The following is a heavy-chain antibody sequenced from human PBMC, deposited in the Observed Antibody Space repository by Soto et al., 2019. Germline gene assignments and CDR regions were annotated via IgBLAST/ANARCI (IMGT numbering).Heavy chain of an antibody. Sequence: HVQLQESGPGLVKPSQTLSLTCTVSGGSISSGGYWGWIRQHPGKGLEWIGYIYYSGSTYYNPSLKSRLTISLDTSKNQSSLKMSSVTAADTAVYYCARVEGSGSYLPHWGQGTLVTVSS. CDR3: ARVEGSGSYLPH. D-gene: IGHD3-10*01. J-gene: IGHJ1*01. V-gene: IGHV4-31*03. CDR1: GGSISSGGY. CDR2: IYYSGST.